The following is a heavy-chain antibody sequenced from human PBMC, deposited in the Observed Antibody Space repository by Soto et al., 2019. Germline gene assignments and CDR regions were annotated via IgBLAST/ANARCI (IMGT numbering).Heavy chain of an antibody. D-gene: IGHD5-12*01. J-gene: IGHJ4*02. CDR2: IIPIFGTA. CDR1: GGTFSSYA. CDR3: ARSGGVATTLDY. Sequence: VASVKVSCKASGGTFSSYAISWVRQAPGQGLEWMGGIIPIFGTANYAQKFQGRVTITADESTSTAYMELSSLRSEDTAVYYCARSGGVATTLDYWGQGTLVTVSS. V-gene: IGHV1-69*13.